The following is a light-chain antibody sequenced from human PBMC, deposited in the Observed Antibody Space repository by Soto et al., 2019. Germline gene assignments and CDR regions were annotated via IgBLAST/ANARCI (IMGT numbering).Light chain of an antibody. CDR1: SSNIGNNA. V-gene: IGLV1-36*01. CDR3: AAWDDSLNGLV. Sequence: QSVLTQPPSVSEAPRQRVTISCSGSSSNIGNNAVNWYQQLPGKAPKLHIYYDDLLPSGVSDRFSGSKSGTSASLSISGLQSEDEDDYYCAAWDDSLNGLVFGGGTKLTVL. CDR2: YDD. J-gene: IGLJ2*01.